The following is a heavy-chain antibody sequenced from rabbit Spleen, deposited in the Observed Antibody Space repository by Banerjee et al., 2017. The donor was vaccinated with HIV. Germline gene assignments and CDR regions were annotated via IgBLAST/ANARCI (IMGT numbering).Heavy chain of an antibody. J-gene: IGHJ6*01. V-gene: IGHV1S45*01. CDR3: ARDTSSSFSSYGMDL. CDR1: GFSFSSSYC. Sequence: QEQLEESGGGLVQPEGSLTLTCTASGFSFSSSYCICWVRQAPGKGLEWISCIAGSSSGFTYSASWAKGRFTISKTSSTTVTLQMTSLTAADTATYFCARDTSSSFSSYGMDLWGPGTLVTVS. CDR2: IAGSSSGFT. D-gene: IGHD1-1*01.